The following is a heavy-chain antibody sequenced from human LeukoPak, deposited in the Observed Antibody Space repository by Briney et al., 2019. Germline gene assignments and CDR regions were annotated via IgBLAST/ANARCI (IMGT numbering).Heavy chain of an antibody. CDR1: GFTFTDYA. V-gene: IGHV3-23*01. Sequence: GGSLRLSCAASGFTFTDYAMSWVRQAPEKGLEWISTISDNGGETYYADSVKGRFAISRDNSKNTLYLQMNSLRAEDTAVYYCAKDKSHFDYWGQGTLVTVSS. CDR3: AKDKSHFDY. CDR2: ISDNGGET. J-gene: IGHJ4*02.